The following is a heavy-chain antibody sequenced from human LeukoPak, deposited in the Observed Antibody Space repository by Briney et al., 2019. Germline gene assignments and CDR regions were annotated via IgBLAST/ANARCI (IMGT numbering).Heavy chain of an antibody. J-gene: IGHJ4*02. CDR3: ARGRGVRGVITH. CDR1: GGSFSGYY. Sequence: PSETLSLTCAVYGGSFSGYYWSWIRQPPGKGLEWIGEINHSGSTNYNPSLKSRVTTSVDTSKNQFSLKLSSVTAADTAVYYCARGRGVRGVITHWGQGTLVTVSS. CDR2: INHSGST. D-gene: IGHD3-10*01. V-gene: IGHV4-34*01.